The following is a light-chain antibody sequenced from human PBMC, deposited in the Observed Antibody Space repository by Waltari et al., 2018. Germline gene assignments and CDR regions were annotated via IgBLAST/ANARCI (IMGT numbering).Light chain of an antibody. CDR1: QSVSSGY. V-gene: IGKV3-20*01. CDR3: QHYRSSPPP. J-gene: IGKJ1*01. Sequence: EIVLTQSPGTLSLSPGERATLSCRASQSVSSGYLAWYQQEPGQAPRLLIYGASNRAAGLPDRFSGGGSGTDFTLTISRLEPEDFAVYYCQHYRSSPPPFGQGTNVEIK. CDR2: GAS.